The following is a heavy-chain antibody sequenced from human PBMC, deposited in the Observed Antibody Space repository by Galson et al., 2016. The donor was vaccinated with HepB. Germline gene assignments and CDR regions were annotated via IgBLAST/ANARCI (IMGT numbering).Heavy chain of an antibody. Sequence: SLRLSCAASGFTFSSYSMNWVRQAPGKGLEWVSYITSSGSYINHADSIKGRFTISRDNAKSSLYLQMNSLRAEDTAVYYCARGSGNLFYWGQGTLVTVSS. D-gene: IGHD4-23*01. J-gene: IGHJ4*02. CDR1: GFTFSSYS. CDR2: ITSSGSYI. V-gene: IGHV3-21*05. CDR3: ARGSGNLFY.